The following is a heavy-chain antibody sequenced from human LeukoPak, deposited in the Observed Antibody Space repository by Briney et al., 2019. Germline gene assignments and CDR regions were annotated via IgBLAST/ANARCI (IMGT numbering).Heavy chain of an antibody. CDR3: ARVVPGTGFFY. J-gene: IGHJ4*02. CDR1: GFTFSGYW. D-gene: IGHD2-8*02. V-gene: IGHV3-21*01. Sequence: PGGSLRLSCVASSGFTFSGYWMNWVRQAPGKGLEWVSSISSSSSHIYYADSVKGRFTISRDNAKNSLYLQMNSLRAEDTAVYYCARVVPGTGFFYWGQGTLVTVSS. CDR2: ISSSSSHI.